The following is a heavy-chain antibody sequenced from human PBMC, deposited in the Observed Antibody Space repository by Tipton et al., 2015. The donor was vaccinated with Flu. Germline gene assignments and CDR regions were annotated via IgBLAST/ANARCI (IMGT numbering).Heavy chain of an antibody. J-gene: IGHJ5*02. V-gene: IGHV4-4*07. CDR1: GGSISSDY. Sequence: TLSLTCTVSGGSISSDYWSWIRQPAGKGLEWIGRIYTRGSTNYNPSLKSRVTMSVDTSKNQFSLKLRSVTAAAAAVCYCARCRSGYCDWFDPWGQGNLVTVSS. CDR2: IYTRGST. CDR3: ARCRSGYCDWFDP. D-gene: IGHD3-22*01.